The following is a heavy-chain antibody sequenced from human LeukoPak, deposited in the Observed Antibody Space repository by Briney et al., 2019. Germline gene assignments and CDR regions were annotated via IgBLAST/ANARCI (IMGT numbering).Heavy chain of an antibody. CDR1: GYSLTNYY. V-gene: IGHV1-46*01. Sequence: ASVKVSCKAFGYSLTNYYGHWVRQAPGQGLEWMGEINPSGGSTSYAQKFQGRITVTRDTYTNTVYMDLSSLRSEDTATYYCARGAPTTRIGAGRFDYWGQGSLLTVAS. CDR3: ARGAPTTRIGAGRFDY. CDR2: INPSGGST. J-gene: IGHJ4*02. D-gene: IGHD5-12*01.